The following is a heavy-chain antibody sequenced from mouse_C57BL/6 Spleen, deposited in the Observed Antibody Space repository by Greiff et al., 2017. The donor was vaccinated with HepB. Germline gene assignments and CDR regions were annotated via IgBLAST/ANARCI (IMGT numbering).Heavy chain of an antibody. D-gene: IGHD6-1*01. CDR2: INPSNGGT. J-gene: IGHJ1*03. CDR3: ARSGPLCWYFDV. V-gene: IGHV1-53*01. CDR1: GYTFTSYW. Sequence: VQLQQSGTELVKPGASVKLSCKASGYTFTSYWMHWVKQRPGQGLEWIGNINPSNGGTNYNEKFKSKATLTVDKSSSTAYMQLSSLTSEDSAVYYCARSGPLCWYFDVWGKGTTVTVSS.